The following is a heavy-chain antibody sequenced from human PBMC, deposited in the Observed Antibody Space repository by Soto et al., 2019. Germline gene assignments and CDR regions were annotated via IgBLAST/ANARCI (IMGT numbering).Heavy chain of an antibody. J-gene: IGHJ2*01. CDR1: GFSLSTSGVG. CDR2: IYWDDDK. CDR3: AHQYSRSAEGHWYFDL. V-gene: IGHV2-5*02. D-gene: IGHD6-6*01. Sequence: QITLKESGPTLVKPTQTLTPTCTFSGFSLSTSGVGVGWIRQPPGKALEWLALIYWDDDKRYSPSLKSRLTITKDTSKNQVVLTMTHMDPVDTATYYCAHQYSRSAEGHWYFDLWGRGTLVTVSS.